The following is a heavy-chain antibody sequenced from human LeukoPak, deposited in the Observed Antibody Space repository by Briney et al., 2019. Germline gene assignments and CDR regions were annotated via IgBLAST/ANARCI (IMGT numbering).Heavy chain of an antibody. CDR3: ARDLDYYGSGSYYFDY. J-gene: IGHJ4*02. D-gene: IGHD3-10*01. Sequence: SVKVSCXASGGTFSNYAISWVRQALGQGLEWMGRIIPIFGTANYAQKFQGRVTTTTDESTSTAYMELSSLRSEDTAVYYCARDLDYYGSGSYYFDYWGQGTLVTVSS. CDR1: GGTFSNYA. V-gene: IGHV1-69*05. CDR2: IIPIFGTA.